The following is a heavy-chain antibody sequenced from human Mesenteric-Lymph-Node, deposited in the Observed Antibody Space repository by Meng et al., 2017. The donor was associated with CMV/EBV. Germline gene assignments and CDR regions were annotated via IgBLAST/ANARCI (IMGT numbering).Heavy chain of an antibody. CDR3: ARGPLYDFWSGYSFDS. Sequence: YNFLTHWIGWVRQMPGKGLEWMGIIYPDDSDARYSPSFQGQVTISVDKSITTAYLQWSSLKASDTAVYYCARGPLYDFWSGYSFDSWGQGTLVTVSS. D-gene: IGHD3-3*01. CDR1: YNFLTHW. V-gene: IGHV5-51*01. J-gene: IGHJ4*02. CDR2: IYPDDSDA.